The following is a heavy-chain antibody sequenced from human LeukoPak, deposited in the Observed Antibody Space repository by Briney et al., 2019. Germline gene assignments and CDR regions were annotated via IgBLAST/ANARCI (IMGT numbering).Heavy chain of an antibody. CDR1: GFTFSNYA. J-gene: IGHJ4*01. CDR3: ARDVGVTSVTTGDY. Sequence: GGSLRLSCAASGFTFSNYAMHWVRQAPGKGLEWVAVISYDGSNKYYPDSVKGRFTISRDNSKNTLYLQMNSLRAEDTAVYYCARDVGVTSVTTGDYWGHGTLVTVSS. V-gene: IGHV3-30-3*01. D-gene: IGHD4-17*01. CDR2: ISYDGSNK.